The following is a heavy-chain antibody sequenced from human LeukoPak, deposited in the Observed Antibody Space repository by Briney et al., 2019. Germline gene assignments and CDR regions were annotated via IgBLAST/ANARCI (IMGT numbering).Heavy chain of an antibody. V-gene: IGHV3-21*01. CDR2: ISSSSSYI. D-gene: IGHD3-3*01. Sequence: PGGSLRLSCAASGFTFSSYSMNWFRQAPGKGLEWASSISSSSSYIYYADSVTGRFTISRDNAKNSLYLQMNSLRAEDTAVYYCARVLRFLEWLPNWFDPWGQGTLVTVSS. CDR3: ARVLRFLEWLPNWFDP. J-gene: IGHJ5*02. CDR1: GFTFSSYS.